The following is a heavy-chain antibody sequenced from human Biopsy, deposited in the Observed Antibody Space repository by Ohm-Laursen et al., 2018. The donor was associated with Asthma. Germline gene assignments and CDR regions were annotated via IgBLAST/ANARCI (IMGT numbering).Heavy chain of an antibody. V-gene: IGHV1-69*04. CDR1: GDSFSNYA. CDR3: ARSYDTDSYPVLVLDY. CDR2: ILTKFDIT. J-gene: IGHJ4*02. Sequence: SVKVSCKASGDSFSNYAISWVRQAPGHGLEWMGTILTKFDITSYAEKFQGRVTITADKSTSTTYMELSRLRSEDTAVYYCARSYDTDSYPVLVLDYWGQGTLVTVSS. D-gene: IGHD3-22*01.